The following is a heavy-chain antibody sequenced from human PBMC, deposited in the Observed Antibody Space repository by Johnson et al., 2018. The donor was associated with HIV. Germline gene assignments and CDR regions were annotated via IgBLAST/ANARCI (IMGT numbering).Heavy chain of an antibody. V-gene: IGHV3-30-3*01. J-gene: IGHJ3*02. CDR3: ARVSSGGAFDS. CDR1: GVTFSSHA. Sequence: QLVESGGGVVQPGRSLRLSCAASGVTFSSHAMHWVRQAPGKGLDWVTVISYDGSNKYYADSVKGRFTISRDNSKNTLHLQMNSLRPEDTAVYYCARVSSGGAFDSGGQGTMVTVSS. CDR2: ISYDGSNK. D-gene: IGHD3-22*01.